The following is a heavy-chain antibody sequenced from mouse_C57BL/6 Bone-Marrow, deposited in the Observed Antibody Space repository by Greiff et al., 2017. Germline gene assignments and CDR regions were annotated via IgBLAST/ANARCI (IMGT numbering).Heavy chain of an antibody. CDR1: GYTFTSYW. J-gene: IGHJ4*01. V-gene: IGHV1-52*01. CDR2: IDPSDSET. Sequence: QVQLQQPGAELVRPGSSVKLSCKASGYTFTSYWMHWVKQRPIQGLEWIGNIDPSDSETHSNQKFKDKATLPVDKSSSTAFRQLSSLTSEDSAVYYCARHGYLYAMDYWGQGTSVTVSS. CDR3: ARHGYLYAMDY. D-gene: IGHD1-2*01.